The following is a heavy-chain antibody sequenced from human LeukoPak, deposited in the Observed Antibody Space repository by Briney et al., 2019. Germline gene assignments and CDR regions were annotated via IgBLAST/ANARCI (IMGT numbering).Heavy chain of an antibody. CDR3: ARVEGIAVAAWFDP. CDR1: GGTFISYA. CDR2: IIPIFGTA. V-gene: IGHV1-69*13. J-gene: IGHJ5*02. D-gene: IGHD6-19*01. Sequence: SVKVSCKASGGTFISYAISWARQAPGQGLEWMGGIIPIFGTANYAQKFQGRVTITADESTSTAYMELSSLRSEDTAVYYCARVEGIAVAAWFDPWGQGTLVTVSS.